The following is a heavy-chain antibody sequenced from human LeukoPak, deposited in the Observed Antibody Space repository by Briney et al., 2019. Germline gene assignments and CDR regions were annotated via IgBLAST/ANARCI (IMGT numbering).Heavy chain of an antibody. D-gene: IGHD1-26*01. Sequence: PGGSLRLSCAASGVTFSSCAMHWVRQAPGKGLEYVSAISSNGGSTYYANSVKGRFTISRDNSKNTLYLQMGSLRADDMAVYYCARGTWEGYFQHWGQGTLVTVSS. CDR1: GVTFSSCA. J-gene: IGHJ1*01. CDR2: ISSNGGST. V-gene: IGHV3-64*01. CDR3: ARGTWEGYFQH.